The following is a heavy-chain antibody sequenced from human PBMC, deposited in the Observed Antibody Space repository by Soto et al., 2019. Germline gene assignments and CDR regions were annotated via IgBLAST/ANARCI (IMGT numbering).Heavy chain of an antibody. CDR1: GFTFGDYA. Sequence: GGSLRLSCTTSGFTFGDYALSWVRQAPGKGLEWVGFIRRNAYGGTTDYAASVKGRFTISRDDSKSIAYLQMNSLRTEDTALYYCTRASSFDFYFWGQGTLVTVSS. V-gene: IGHV3-49*04. CDR3: TRASSFDFYF. J-gene: IGHJ4*02. CDR2: IRRNAYGGTT. D-gene: IGHD3-3*01.